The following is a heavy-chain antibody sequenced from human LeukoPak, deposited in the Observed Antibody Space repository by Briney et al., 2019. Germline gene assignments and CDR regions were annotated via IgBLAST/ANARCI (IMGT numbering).Heavy chain of an antibody. J-gene: IGHJ5*02. CDR1: GGSISSYY. CDR3: ARGAIFGVVIIFDP. CDR2: IYYSGST. V-gene: IGHV4-59*01. Sequence: PSETLSLTCTVSGGSISSYYWSWIRQPPGKGLEWIGYIYYSGSTNYNPSLKSRVTISVDTSKNQFSLKLGSVTAADTAVYYCARGAIFGVVIIFDPWGQGTLVTVSS. D-gene: IGHD3-3*01.